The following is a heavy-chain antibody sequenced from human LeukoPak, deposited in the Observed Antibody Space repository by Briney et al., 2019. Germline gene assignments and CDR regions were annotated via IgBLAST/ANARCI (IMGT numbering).Heavy chain of an antibody. CDR2: FDPEDGET. Sequence: ASVKVSCKVSGYTLTELSMHWVRQAPGKGLEWMGGFDPEDGETIYAQKFQGRVTMTTDTSTSTAYMELRSLRSDDTAVYYCASTDLIVVYWGQGTMVTVSS. D-gene: IGHD2-15*01. CDR1: GYTLTELS. CDR3: ASTDLIVVY. V-gene: IGHV1-24*01. J-gene: IGHJ3*01.